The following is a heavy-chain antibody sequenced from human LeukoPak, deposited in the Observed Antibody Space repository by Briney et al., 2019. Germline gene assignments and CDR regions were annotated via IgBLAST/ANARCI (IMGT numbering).Heavy chain of an antibody. CDR2: INHSGST. D-gene: IGHD2-2*01. CDR1: GGSFSGYY. Sequence: PSETLSLTCAVYGGSFSGYYWSWIRQPPGKGLEWIGEINHSGSTNYNPSLKSRVTISVDTSKNQFSLKLSSVTAADTAVYYCARIGYCSSTSCYPDLFDYWGQGTLVTVSS. CDR3: ARIGYCSSTSCYPDLFDY. J-gene: IGHJ4*02. V-gene: IGHV4-34*01.